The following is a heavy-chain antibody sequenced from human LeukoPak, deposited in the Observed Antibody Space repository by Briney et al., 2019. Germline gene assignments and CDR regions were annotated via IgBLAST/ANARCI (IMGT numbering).Heavy chain of an antibody. J-gene: IGHJ4*02. CDR3: AAACCSGVRCDNNLDY. CDR2: IYPGNSDS. V-gene: IGHV5-51*01. Sequence: PGESLKISCKASGYSFTNYWIAWVRPMPGKGPEWMGSIYPGNSDSRYSPSFQGQVTISADKSINTAYLQWSSLRASDTAMYYCAAACCSGVRCDNNLDYWGRGTLVTVSS. D-gene: IGHD2-15*01. CDR1: GYSFTNYW.